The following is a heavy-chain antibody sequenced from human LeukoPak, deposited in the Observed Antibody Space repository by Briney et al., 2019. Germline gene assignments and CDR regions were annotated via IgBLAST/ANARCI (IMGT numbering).Heavy chain of an antibody. D-gene: IGHD6-19*01. CDR3: ARDRGAVTDVFDY. J-gene: IGHJ4*02. Sequence: GGSLRHSCVASGFTFSDYYMSWIRQAPGKGLEWVSYIRSSGTTIHYADSVKGRSTIYRDNAKTSLYLQMNSLRAEDTAVYYCARDRGAVTDVFDYWGQGTLVTVSS. CDR2: IRSSGTTI. V-gene: IGHV3-11*04. CDR1: GFTFSDYY.